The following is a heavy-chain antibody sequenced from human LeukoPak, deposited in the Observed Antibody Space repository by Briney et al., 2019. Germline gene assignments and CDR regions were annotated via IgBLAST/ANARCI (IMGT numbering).Heavy chain of an antibody. CDR3: ARQWELRNFDY. Sequence: GGSQRLSCAASGFTFSSYWMSWVRQAPGKGLEWVANIKQDGSEKYYVDSVKGRFTISRDNAKNSLYLQMNSLRAEDTAVYYCARQWELRNFDYWGQGTLVTVSS. V-gene: IGHV3-7*01. D-gene: IGHD1-26*01. CDR2: IKQDGSEK. J-gene: IGHJ4*02. CDR1: GFTFSSYW.